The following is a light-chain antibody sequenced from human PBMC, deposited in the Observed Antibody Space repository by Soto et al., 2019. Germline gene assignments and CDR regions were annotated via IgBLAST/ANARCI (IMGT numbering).Light chain of an antibody. Sequence: QSALTQPRSVSGSPGQSVTIACTGTSSDVGAYNYVSWYQQHPGKAPKFMIYDVSKRPSGVPDRFSGSKSGNTASLTISGLQAEDEADYYCCSYAGTYPVFGGGTKLTVL. CDR3: CSYAGTYPV. CDR1: SSDVGAYNY. V-gene: IGLV2-11*01. J-gene: IGLJ2*01. CDR2: DVS.